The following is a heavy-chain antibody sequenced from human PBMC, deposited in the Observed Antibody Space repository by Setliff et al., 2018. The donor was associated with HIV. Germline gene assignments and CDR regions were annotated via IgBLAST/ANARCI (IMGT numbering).Heavy chain of an antibody. CDR2: ITYSGSA. CDR3: ARGSKGGFFDY. V-gene: IGHV4-38-2*01. CDR1: GYSLSSDYY. Sequence: PSETLSLTCAVSGYSLSSDYYWGWIRQPPGKGLEWIGYITYSGSAYYNPSLKSRVTISIDTSNNQISLKLSSVTAADTAVYYCARGSKGGFFDYWGQGTLVTVSS. D-gene: IGHD3-16*01. J-gene: IGHJ4*02.